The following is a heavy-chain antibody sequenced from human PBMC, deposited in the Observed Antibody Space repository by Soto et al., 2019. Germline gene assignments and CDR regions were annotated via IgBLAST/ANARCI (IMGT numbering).Heavy chain of an antibody. CDR2: VIPTFGPA. D-gene: IGHD2-2*01. V-gene: IGHV1-69*14. J-gene: IGHJ4*02. CDR3: VTQSQPH. CDR1: AGTFSNYP. Sequence: QVQLVQSGAEVKKPGSSVKVSCKATAGTFSNYPITWVRQAPGQGLEWMGGVIPTFGPANYAHNFQGRLTMTADKSTSTTYLELTSLRSEGTAVYYCVTQSQPHWGQGTLVTVSS.